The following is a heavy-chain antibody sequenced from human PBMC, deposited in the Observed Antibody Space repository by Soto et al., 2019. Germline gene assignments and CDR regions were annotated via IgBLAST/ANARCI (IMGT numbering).Heavy chain of an antibody. J-gene: IGHJ6*02. CDR2: IIPIFGTA. CDR3: ARVRGTGEDLYYYGMDV. V-gene: IGHV1-69*06. Sequence: ASVKVSCKASGGTFSSYAISWVRQAPGQGLEWMGGIIPIFGTANYAQKFQGRVTITADKSTSTAYMELSSLRSEDTAVYYCARVRGTGEDLYYYGMDVWGQGTTVTVS. D-gene: IGHD7-27*01. CDR1: GGTFSSYA.